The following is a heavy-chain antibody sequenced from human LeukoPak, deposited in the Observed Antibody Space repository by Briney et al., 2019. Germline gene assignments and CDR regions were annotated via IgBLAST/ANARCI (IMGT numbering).Heavy chain of an antibody. CDR3: AKSGYNRFDY. J-gene: IGHJ4*02. V-gene: IGHV3-23*01. CDR2: ISGSGGNT. Sequence: GGSLRLSCAASGFTFSSYAMNWVRQAPGKGLEWVSGISGSGGNTFYADSVKGRFTISKDNSKNTLYLQMNSLRAEDTAVYYCAKSGYNRFDYWGQGTLVTVSS. CDR1: GFTFSSYA. D-gene: IGHD5-24*01.